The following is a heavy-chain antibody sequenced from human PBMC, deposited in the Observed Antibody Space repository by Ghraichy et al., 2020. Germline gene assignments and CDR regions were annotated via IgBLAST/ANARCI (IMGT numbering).Heavy chain of an antibody. D-gene: IGHD6-19*01. V-gene: IGHV3-74*01. Sequence: GGSLRLSCAASGFTFSNYWMHWVRRAPGKGLVWVSHINGDGSDTTHADSVKGRFTISRDNAKNTLYLQMSSLRVEDTAVYYCTRDENIGMAGYLFEYWGQGALVTVSS. CDR1: GFTFSNYW. CDR3: TRDENIGMAGYLFEY. J-gene: IGHJ4*02. CDR2: INGDGSDT.